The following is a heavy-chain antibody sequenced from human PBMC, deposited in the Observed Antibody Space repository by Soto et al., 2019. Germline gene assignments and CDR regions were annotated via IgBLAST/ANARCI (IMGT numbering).Heavy chain of an antibody. CDR3: ARGVHDCGDSPFDY. CDR2: IYSGGST. J-gene: IGHJ4*02. Sequence: EVQLVESGGGLIQPGGSLRLSCAASGFTVSSNYMSWVRQAPGKGLEWVSVIYSGGSTYYADSVKGRFTISRDNSNNTLYLQMNSLRAEDTAVYYCARGVHDCGDSPFDYWGQGTLVTVSS. CDR1: GFTVSSNY. D-gene: IGHD4-17*01. V-gene: IGHV3-53*01.